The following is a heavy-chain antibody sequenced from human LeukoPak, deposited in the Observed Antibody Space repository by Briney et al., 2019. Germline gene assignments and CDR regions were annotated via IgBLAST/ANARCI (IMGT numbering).Heavy chain of an antibody. J-gene: IGHJ4*02. CDR1: GGSFSGYY. D-gene: IGHD1-1*01. CDR2: INHSGST. Sequence: SETLSLTCAVYGGSFSGYYWSWIRQPPGKGLEWIGEINHSGSTNYNPSLKSRVTMSVDTSKNQFSLKLSSVTAADTAVYYCARVATTGKIFDYWGQGTLVTASS. CDR3: ARVATTGKIFDY. V-gene: IGHV4-34*01.